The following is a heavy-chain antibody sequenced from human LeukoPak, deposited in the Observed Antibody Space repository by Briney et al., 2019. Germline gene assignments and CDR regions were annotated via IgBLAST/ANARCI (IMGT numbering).Heavy chain of an antibody. J-gene: IGHJ4*02. D-gene: IGHD3-3*01. CDR3: ASRVVIPGIDS. Sequence: GGSLRLSCAASGFTFSNFGMHWVRQAPGKGLEGVAFVLYDGSKKYYADSVKGRFTISRDNSKNTVYLQMNSLRPEDTAVYNCASRVVIPGIDSWGQGTLVTVSS. V-gene: IGHV3-30*02. CDR1: GFTFSNFG. CDR2: VLYDGSKK.